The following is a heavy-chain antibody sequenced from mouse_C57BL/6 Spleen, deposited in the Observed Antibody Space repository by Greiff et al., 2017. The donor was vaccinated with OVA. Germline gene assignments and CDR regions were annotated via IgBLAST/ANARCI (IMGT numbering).Heavy chain of an antibody. Sequence: QVQLQQPGTELVKPGASVKLSCKASGYTFTSYWMHWVKQRPGQGLEWIGNINPGNGGTNYNEKFKSKATLTVDKSSSTAYMQLSSLTSEDSAVFYSAIASRCGYFAYWGQGTPVTVSA. J-gene: IGHJ3*01. CDR1: GYTFTSYW. V-gene: IGHV1-53*01. D-gene: IGHD1-1*01. CDR2: INPGNGGT. CDR3: AIASRCGYFAY.